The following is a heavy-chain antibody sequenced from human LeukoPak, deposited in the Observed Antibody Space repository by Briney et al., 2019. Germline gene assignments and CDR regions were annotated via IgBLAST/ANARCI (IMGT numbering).Heavy chain of an antibody. CDR3: FSGRPFDY. CDR1: GFTFSGSA. Sequence: GGSLRLSCAASGFTFSGSALHWVRQASGKGLEWVGRIRSTANGYATAYAASVQCRFTISKDDYKQTANMKMHSLKNEDSAVCFCFSGRPFDYWGQGTLVTVSS. V-gene: IGHV3-73*01. J-gene: IGHJ4*02. CDR2: IRSTANGYAT. D-gene: IGHD3-10*01.